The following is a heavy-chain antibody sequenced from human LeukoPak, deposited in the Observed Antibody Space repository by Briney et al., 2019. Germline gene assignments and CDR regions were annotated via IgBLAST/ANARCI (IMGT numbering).Heavy chain of an antibody. CDR3: ARDAGYGDPYDY. Sequence: SETLSLTCTVSGGSISSYYWSWIRQPPGKGLEWIGYIYYSGSTNYNPSLKSRVTISVDTSKNQFSLKLSSVAAADTAVYYCARDAGYGDPYDYWGQGTLVTVSS. J-gene: IGHJ4*02. CDR1: GGSISSYY. CDR2: IYYSGST. V-gene: IGHV4-59*01. D-gene: IGHD4-17*01.